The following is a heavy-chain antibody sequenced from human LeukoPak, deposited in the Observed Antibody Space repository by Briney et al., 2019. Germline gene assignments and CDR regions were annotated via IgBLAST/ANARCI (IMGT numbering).Heavy chain of an antibody. V-gene: IGHV4-31*03. CDR1: GGSISSGGYY. CDR3: ARETGLQWANWFDP. D-gene: IGHD4-11*01. CDR2: IYYSGST. J-gene: IGHJ5*02. Sequence: SQTLSLTCTVSGGSISSGGYYWSWIRQHPGKGLEWIGYIYYSGSTYYNPSLKSRVTISVDTSKNQFSLKLTSVTAADTAVYYCARETGLQWANWFDPWGQGTLVTVSS.